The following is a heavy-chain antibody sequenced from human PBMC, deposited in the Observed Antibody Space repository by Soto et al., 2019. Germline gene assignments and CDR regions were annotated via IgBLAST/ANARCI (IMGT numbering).Heavy chain of an antibody. Sequence: PGGSLRLSCAASGFTFSSYSMNWVRQAPGKGLEWVSSISSSSSYIYYADSVRGRFTISRDNAKNSLYLQMNSLRAEDTAVYYCARDRHGDYAEYFQHWGQGTLVTVSS. CDR2: ISSSSSYI. CDR1: GFTFSSYS. J-gene: IGHJ1*01. V-gene: IGHV3-21*01. CDR3: ARDRHGDYAEYFQH. D-gene: IGHD4-17*01.